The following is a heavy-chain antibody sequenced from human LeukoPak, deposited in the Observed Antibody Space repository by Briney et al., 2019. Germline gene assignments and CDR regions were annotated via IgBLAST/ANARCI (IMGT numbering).Heavy chain of an antibody. V-gene: IGHV1-2*04. CDR3: ARAMTGIAAAGTIDY. Sequence: GASVKVSCKASGYTFTGYYMHWVRQAPGQGLEWMGWINPNSGGTNYAQKFQGWVTMTRDTSISTAYMELSRLRSDDTAVYYCARAMTGIAAAGTIDYWGQGTLVTVSS. CDR1: GYTFTGYY. J-gene: IGHJ4*02. CDR2: INPNSGGT. D-gene: IGHD6-13*01.